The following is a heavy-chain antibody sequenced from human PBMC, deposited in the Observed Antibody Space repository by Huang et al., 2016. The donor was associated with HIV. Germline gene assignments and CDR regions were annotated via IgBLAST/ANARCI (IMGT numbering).Heavy chain of an antibody. CDR1: GFTFSSYW. Sequence: EVQLVESGGGLVQPGGSLRRSWAASGFTFSSYWMHWVRQVPGKGLVCVSRINSYWSSTSYADSVKGRFTISIDNAKNTLYLQMNSLRAEDTAVYYCARDGVMLDYWGQGTLVTVSS. J-gene: IGHJ4*02. V-gene: IGHV3-74*01. CDR3: ARDGVMLDY. CDR2: INSYWSST. D-gene: IGHD3-16*01.